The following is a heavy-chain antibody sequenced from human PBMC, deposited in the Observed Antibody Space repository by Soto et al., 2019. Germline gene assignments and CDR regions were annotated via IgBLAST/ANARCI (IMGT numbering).Heavy chain of an antibody. V-gene: IGHV3-15*01. D-gene: IGHD5-18*01. CDR1: GLTFSNVW. J-gene: IGHJ4*02. CDR2: IKSKSDGETA. Sequence: KPGGSLRLSCAASGLTFSNVWMTWVRQAPGKGLEWVGRIKSKSDGETADVAAPVKARFTISRDDSKNTVFLEMNSLKGEDTALYYCAITAMINRDSSTSFDYWGRGTQVTVSS. CDR3: AITAMINRDSSTSFDY.